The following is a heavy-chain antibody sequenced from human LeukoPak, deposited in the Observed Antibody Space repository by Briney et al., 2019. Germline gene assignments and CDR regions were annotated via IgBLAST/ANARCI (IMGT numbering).Heavy chain of an antibody. CDR1: GFTFSSYG. V-gene: IGHV3-30*18. Sequence: GGSLRLSCAASGFTFSSYGMHWVRQAPGKGLEWVAVISYDGSNKYYADSVKGRFTISRDNSKNTLYLQMNRLRAEDTAVYYCAKWASFDYWGQGTLVTVSS. D-gene: IGHD1-26*01. CDR3: AKWASFDY. J-gene: IGHJ4*02. CDR2: ISYDGSNK.